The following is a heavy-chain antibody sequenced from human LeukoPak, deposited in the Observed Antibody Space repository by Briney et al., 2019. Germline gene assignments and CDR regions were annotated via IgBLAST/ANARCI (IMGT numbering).Heavy chain of an antibody. J-gene: IGHJ4*02. Sequence: PGESLQISCKGSGYRFTNYWIAWVRQMPGRGLEWMVIINPSDSDTRYSPSFQGQVTISADKSISTAYLQWSSLKASDSAMYYCARAWNFDYWGQGTLVTVSS. CDR1: GYRFTNYW. CDR2: INPSDSDT. V-gene: IGHV5-51*01. CDR3: ARAWNFDY. D-gene: IGHD1-1*01.